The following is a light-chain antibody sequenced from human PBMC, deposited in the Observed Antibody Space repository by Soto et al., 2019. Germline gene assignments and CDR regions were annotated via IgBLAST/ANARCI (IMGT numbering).Light chain of an antibody. Sequence: QSALTQPASVSGSPGQSIIISCTGTSSDVGGYDYVSWYQHHPGKAPKLIICDVSDRPSGVSNRFSGSKSGNTASLTISGLQAEDEGDYYCSSYTTSSTSCVFGTGTKVT. V-gene: IGLV2-14*03. J-gene: IGLJ1*01. CDR3: SSYTTSSTSCV. CDR1: SSDVGGYDY. CDR2: DVS.